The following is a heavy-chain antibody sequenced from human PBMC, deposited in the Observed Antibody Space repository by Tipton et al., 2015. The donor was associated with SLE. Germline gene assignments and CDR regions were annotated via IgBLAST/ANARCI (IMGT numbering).Heavy chain of an antibody. Sequence: SLRLSCAASGFTFSSYWMSWVRQAPGKGLEWVANIKQDGSEKYYVDSVKGRFTISRDNAKNSLYLQMNSLRAEDAAVYYCARGGDSGSYFDYGAQGPRIPVSS. CDR3: ARGGDSGSYFDY. CDR1: GFTFSSYW. CDR2: IKQDGSEK. V-gene: IGHV3-7*04. D-gene: IGHD1-26*01. J-gene: IGHJ4*02.